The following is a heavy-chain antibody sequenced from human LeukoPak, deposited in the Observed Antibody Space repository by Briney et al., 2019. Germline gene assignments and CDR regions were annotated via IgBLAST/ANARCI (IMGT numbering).Heavy chain of an antibody. Sequence: GGSLRLSCKGSGYSFTSYWIGWVRQMPGKGLEWMGIIYPGDSDTRYSPSFQGQVTISADKSISTAYLQWSSPKASDTAMYYCARIVGATELNAFDIWGQGTMVTVSS. CDR1: GYSFTSYW. J-gene: IGHJ3*02. CDR2: IYPGDSDT. V-gene: IGHV5-51*01. D-gene: IGHD1-26*01. CDR3: ARIVGATELNAFDI.